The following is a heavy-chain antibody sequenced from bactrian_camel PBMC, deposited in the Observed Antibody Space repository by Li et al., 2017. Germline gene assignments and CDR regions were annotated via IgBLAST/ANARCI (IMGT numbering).Heavy chain of an antibody. D-gene: IGHD2*01. V-gene: IGHV3S6*01. CDR2: IYYDGSNT. Sequence: HVQLVESGGGLVQPGGSLRLACQASGVPFGRAAIHWVRRAPGKGLEWVTGIYYDGSNTHYRDSVKGRFTISRDNAKNTLYLQVNNLKIEDTAVYYCAADRVKYYALFPSWDSWGQGTHVTVS. CDR1: GVPFGRAA. J-gene: IGHJ4*01. CDR3: AADRVKYYALFPSWDS.